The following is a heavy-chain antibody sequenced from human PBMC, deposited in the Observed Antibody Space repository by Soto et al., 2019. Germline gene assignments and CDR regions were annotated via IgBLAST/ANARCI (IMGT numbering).Heavy chain of an antibody. J-gene: IGHJ6*02. V-gene: IGHV3-33*01. D-gene: IGHD3-3*01. CDR1: GFTFSSYG. CDR3: ARAAPPGITSFRVGIEPYYYYGMDV. CDR2: IWYDGSNK. Sequence: GGSLRLSCAASGFTFSSYGMHWVRQAPGKGLEWVAVIWYDGSNKYYADSVKGRFTISRDNSKNTLYLQMNSLRAEDTAVYYCARAAPPGITSFRVGIEPYYYYGMDVWGQGTTVTVSS.